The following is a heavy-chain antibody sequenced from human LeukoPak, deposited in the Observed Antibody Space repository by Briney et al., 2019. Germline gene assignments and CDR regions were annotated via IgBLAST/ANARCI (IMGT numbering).Heavy chain of an antibody. CDR3: ARDSSSWNGNYFDY. V-gene: IGHV3-21*01. CDR2: ISSSSSYI. D-gene: IGHD6-13*01. Sequence: GGSLRLSCAASGFTFSSYSMNWVRQAPGKGLEWVSSISSSSSYIYYADSVKGRFTISRDNAKNSLYLQMNILRAEDTAVYYGARDSSSWNGNYFDYWGQGTLVTVSS. J-gene: IGHJ4*02. CDR1: GFTFSSYS.